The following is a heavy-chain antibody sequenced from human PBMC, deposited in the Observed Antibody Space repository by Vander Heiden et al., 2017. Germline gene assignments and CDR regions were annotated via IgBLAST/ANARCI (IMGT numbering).Heavy chain of an antibody. D-gene: IGHD5-12*01. CDR2: INPNSGGT. Sequence: QVQLVQSGAEAKKPGASVKVSCKASGYTFTGYYMHWVRQAPGQGLEWMGWINPNSGGTNYAQKFQGRVTMTRDTSISTAYMELSRLRSDDTAVYYCARDSGYDSYYYYGMDVWGQGTTVTVSS. CDR1: GYTFTGYY. CDR3: ARDSGYDSYYYYGMDV. V-gene: IGHV1-2*02. J-gene: IGHJ6*02.